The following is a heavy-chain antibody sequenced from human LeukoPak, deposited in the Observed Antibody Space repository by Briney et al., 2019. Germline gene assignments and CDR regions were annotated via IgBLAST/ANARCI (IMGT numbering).Heavy chain of an antibody. Sequence: SETLSLTCTVSGDSIRSTSSFWGWIRQSPGKRLEWIGSLHYSGPTYYNPSLKSRVTISIDTSKNQFSLKLNSATAADTAVYYCWLERVVAAYFDSWGQGTLVTVSS. CDR1: GDSIRSTSSF. D-gene: IGHD2-15*01. CDR2: LHYSGPT. CDR3: WLERVVAAYFDS. V-gene: IGHV4-39*07. J-gene: IGHJ4*02.